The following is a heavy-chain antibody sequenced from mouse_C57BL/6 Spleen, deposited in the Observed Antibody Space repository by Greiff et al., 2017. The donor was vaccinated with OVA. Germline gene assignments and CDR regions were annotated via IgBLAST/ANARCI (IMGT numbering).Heavy chain of an antibody. CDR3: ARPGSNYGWFAY. J-gene: IGHJ3*01. D-gene: IGHD2-5*01. CDR2: ISYDGSN. Sequence: EVKLQESGPGLVKPSQSLSLTCSVTGYSITSGYYWNWIRQFPGNKLEWMGYISYDGSNNYNPSLKNRISITRDTAKNQFFLKLNSVTTEDTATYYCARPGSNYGWFAYWGQGTLVTVSA. V-gene: IGHV3-6*01. CDR1: GYSITSGYY.